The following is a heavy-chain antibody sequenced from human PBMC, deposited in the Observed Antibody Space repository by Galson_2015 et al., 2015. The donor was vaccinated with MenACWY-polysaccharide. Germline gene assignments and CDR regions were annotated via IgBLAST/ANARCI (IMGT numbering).Heavy chain of an antibody. J-gene: IGHJ4*02. CDR3: ARGYSAYD. D-gene: IGHD5-12*01. CDR2: IKWDGSST. Sequence: SLRLSCAASGFTFSTYWMHWVRQAPGKGLVWVSRIKWDGSSTNYADSVKGRFTISRDNAKNTLYLQMNSLRAEDTALYYCARGYSAYDRGQGTLVTGSA. V-gene: IGHV3-74*01. CDR1: GFTFSTYW.